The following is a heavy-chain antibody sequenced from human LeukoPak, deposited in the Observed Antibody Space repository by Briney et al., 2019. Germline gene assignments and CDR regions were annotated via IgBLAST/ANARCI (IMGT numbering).Heavy chain of an antibody. D-gene: IGHD3-22*01. J-gene: IGHJ4*02. V-gene: IGHV1-69*06. CDR2: IIPIFGTT. Sequence: SVKVSCKASGGTFSSYAISWVRQAPGQGLEWMGGIIPIFGTTNYAQKFQGRVTITADKSTSTAYMELSSLRSEDTALYYCARGGYYYDSSGYYYGGVRYFDYWGQGTLVTVSS. CDR1: GGTFSSYA. CDR3: ARGGYYYDSSGYYYGGVRYFDY.